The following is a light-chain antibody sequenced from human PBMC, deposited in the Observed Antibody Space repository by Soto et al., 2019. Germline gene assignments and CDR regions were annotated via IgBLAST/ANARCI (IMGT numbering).Light chain of an antibody. Sequence: DIQLTQSPSFLSASVGDRVTITYRASQGISSYLAWYQQKPGKAPKLLIHAASTLQSGVPSRFSGSGSGTEFTLTISSLQPEDFATYYCQQLNNYPRTFGQGTKVEIK. CDR2: AAS. J-gene: IGKJ1*01. V-gene: IGKV1-9*01. CDR1: QGISSY. CDR3: QQLNNYPRT.